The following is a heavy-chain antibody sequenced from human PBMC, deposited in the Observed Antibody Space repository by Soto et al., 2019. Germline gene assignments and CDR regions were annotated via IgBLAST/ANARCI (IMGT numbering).Heavy chain of an antibody. CDR2: INHSGST. Sequence: PSETLSLTCAVYGGSFSGYYWSWIRQPPGKGLEWIGEINHSGSTNYNPSLKSRVTISVDTSKNQFSLKLSSVTAADTAVYYCARSPHTMKRQKVFDYWGQGTLVTVSS. CDR1: GGSFSGYY. V-gene: IGHV4-34*01. D-gene: IGHD3-22*01. J-gene: IGHJ4*02. CDR3: ARSPHTMKRQKVFDY.